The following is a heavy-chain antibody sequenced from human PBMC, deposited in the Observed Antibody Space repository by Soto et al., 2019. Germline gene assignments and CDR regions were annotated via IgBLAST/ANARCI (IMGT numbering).Heavy chain of an antibody. CDR2: IYYSGST. D-gene: IGHD2-2*01. J-gene: IGHJ6*02. V-gene: IGHV4-59*01. CDR3: ARHRYCSSTSCSYYYYYGMDV. CDR1: GGSISFYY. Sequence: PSETLSLTCTVSGGSISFYYWSRIRQPPGKGLEWIGYIYYSGSTNYNPSLKSRVTISVDTSKNQFSLKLSSVTAADTAVYYCARHRYCSSTSCSYYYYYGMDVWGQGTTVTVSS.